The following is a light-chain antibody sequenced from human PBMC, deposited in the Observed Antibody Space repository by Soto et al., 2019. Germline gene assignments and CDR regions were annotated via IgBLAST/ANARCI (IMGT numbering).Light chain of an antibody. CDR1: SSDVGGYNY. J-gene: IGLJ1*01. CDR3: CSYTNTNTLV. CDR2: EVS. Sequence: QSALTQPASVSGSPGQSITISCTGTSSDVGGYNYVSWYQQHPGKAPKVIIYEVSNRPSGVSNRFSGSKSGNTASLTISVLQAEDEADYYCCSYTNTNTLVFGTGTKVTVL. V-gene: IGLV2-14*01.